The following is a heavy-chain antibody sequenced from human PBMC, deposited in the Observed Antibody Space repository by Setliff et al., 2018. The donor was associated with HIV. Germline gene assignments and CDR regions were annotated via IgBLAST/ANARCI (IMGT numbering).Heavy chain of an antibody. CDR3: ARDWEGLGFFDY. D-gene: IGHD1-26*01. CDR1: GFSFSSYA. CDR2: ISSSGNYI. J-gene: IGHJ4*02. Sequence: GGSLRLSCAASGFSFSSYAMNWVRQAPWKGVAWVSSISSSGNYINSADSVKGLFTISRDNAKNSLYLQMNTRRAEDTAVYYCARDWEGLGFFDYWGQGTLVTVSS. V-gene: IGHV3-21*01.